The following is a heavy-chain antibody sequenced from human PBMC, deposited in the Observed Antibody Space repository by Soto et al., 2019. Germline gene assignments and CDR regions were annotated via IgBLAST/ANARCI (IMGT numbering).Heavy chain of an antibody. CDR1: GGSVSSGSYY. D-gene: IGHD4-4*01. V-gene: IGHV4-61*01. J-gene: IGHJ6*02. Sequence: PSETLSLTCTVSGGSVSSGSYYWSWIRQPPGKGLEWIGYIYYSGSTNYNPSLKSRVTISVDTSKNQFSLKLSSVTAADTAVYYCARVSTETSRYYYYGMDVWGQGTTVTVSS. CDR3: ARVSTETSRYYYYGMDV. CDR2: IYYSGST.